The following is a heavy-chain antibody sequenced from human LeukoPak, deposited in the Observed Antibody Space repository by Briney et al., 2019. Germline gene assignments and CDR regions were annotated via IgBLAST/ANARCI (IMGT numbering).Heavy chain of an antibody. CDR3: AKDKGSSGYYYGFDP. Sequence: GGPLRLSCAASGFTFDDYAMHWVRQAPGKGLEWVSGISWNSGSIGYADSVKGRFTISRDNAKNSLYLQMNSLRAEDTALYYCAKDKGSSGYYYGFDPWGQGTLVTVSS. D-gene: IGHD3-22*01. CDR2: ISWNSGSI. J-gene: IGHJ5*02. CDR1: GFTFDDYA. V-gene: IGHV3-9*01.